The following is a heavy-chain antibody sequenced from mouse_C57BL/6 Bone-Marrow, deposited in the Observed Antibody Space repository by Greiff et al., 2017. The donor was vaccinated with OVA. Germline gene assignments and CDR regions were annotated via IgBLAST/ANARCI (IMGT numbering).Heavy chain of an antibody. V-gene: IGHV1-61*01. CDR1: GYTFTSYW. D-gene: IGHD1-1*01. CDR3: AREYYGSSYPSFDY. CDR2: IYPSDSET. J-gene: IGHJ2*01. Sequence: QVQLQQPGAELVRPGSSVKLSCKASGYTFTSYWMDWVKQRPGQGLEWIGNIYPSDSETHYNPKFKDKATLTVDKSSSTAYMQLSSLTSEDSAVYYCAREYYGSSYPSFDYWGKGTTLTVSS.